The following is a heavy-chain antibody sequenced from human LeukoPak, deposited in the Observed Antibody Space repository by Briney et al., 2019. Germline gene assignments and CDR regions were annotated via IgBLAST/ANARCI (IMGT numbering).Heavy chain of an antibody. CDR3: ASADYYRIDF. CDR2: MHQSGII. J-gene: IGHJ4*02. CDR1: GGSISSSDW. D-gene: IGHD3-10*01. V-gene: IGHV4-4*02. Sequence: SETLSLTCTVSGGSISSSDWWSWVRQPPGKGLEWIGEMHQSGIINYNPSLKSRVTMSLDKAKKQFSLKLSSVTAADTSVYFCASADYYRIDFWGQGTLVTVSS.